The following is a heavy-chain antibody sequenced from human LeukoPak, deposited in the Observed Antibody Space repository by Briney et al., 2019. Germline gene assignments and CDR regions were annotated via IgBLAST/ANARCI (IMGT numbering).Heavy chain of an antibody. CDR2: IYYSGGT. CDR1: GGSISSGGYY. D-gene: IGHD5-18*01. J-gene: IGHJ4*02. CDR3: ARAYRIQLWFPD. Sequence: SETLSLTCTVSGGSISSGGYYWSWIRQHPGKGLEWIGYIYYSGGTYYNPSLKSRVTISVDTSKNQFSLKLSSVTAADTAVYYCARAYRIQLWFPDWGQGTLVTVSS. V-gene: IGHV4-31*03.